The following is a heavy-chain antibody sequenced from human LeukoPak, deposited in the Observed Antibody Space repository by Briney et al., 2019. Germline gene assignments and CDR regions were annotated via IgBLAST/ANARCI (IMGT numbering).Heavy chain of an antibody. Sequence: GASVKVSCKASGYTFISYAMNWVRQAPGQGLEWMGWINTNTGNPTYAQGFPGRFVFSFDTSVSTAYLQIRSLKAEDTAVYYCARDQSSSWSNYYYMDVWGKGTTVTVS. CDR1: GYTFISYA. V-gene: IGHV7-4-1*02. CDR2: INTNTGNP. D-gene: IGHD6-13*01. J-gene: IGHJ6*03. CDR3: ARDQSSSWSNYYYMDV.